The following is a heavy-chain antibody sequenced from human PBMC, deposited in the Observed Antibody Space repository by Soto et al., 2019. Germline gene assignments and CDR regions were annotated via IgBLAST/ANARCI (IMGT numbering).Heavy chain of an antibody. CDR2: IYYSGST. Sequence: PSETLSLTCTVSGGSISSSSYYWGWIRQPPGKGLEWIGSIYYSGSTYYNPSLKSRVTISVDTSKDQFSLKLSSVTAADTAVYYCARQGYYYDSSGYYYFAYWGQGTLVTVSS. CDR1: GGSISSSSYY. D-gene: IGHD3-22*01. J-gene: IGHJ4*02. V-gene: IGHV4-39*01. CDR3: ARQGYYYDSSGYYYFAY.